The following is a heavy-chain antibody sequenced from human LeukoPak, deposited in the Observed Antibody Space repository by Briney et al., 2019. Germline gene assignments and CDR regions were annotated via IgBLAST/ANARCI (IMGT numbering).Heavy chain of an antibody. CDR2: IKDDGRQK. J-gene: IGHJ4*02. Sequence: GGSLRLSCAPSGFTFSRYWMTWVRQTPEKGLEWVASIKDDGRQKYYVDSVKGRFTVSRDNAKNSAYLQMDSLRAEDMALYYCARDASRGFDTWGQGTLVTVSS. CDR3: ARDASRGFDT. V-gene: IGHV3-7*01. D-gene: IGHD5-24*01. CDR1: GFTFSRYW.